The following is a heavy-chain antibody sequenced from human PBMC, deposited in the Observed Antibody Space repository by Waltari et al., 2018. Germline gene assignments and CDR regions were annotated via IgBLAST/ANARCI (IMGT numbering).Heavy chain of an antibody. J-gene: IGHJ4*02. CDR3: AKSIVGATRPTDY. CDR1: GFTFSRYP. V-gene: IGHV3-23*01. D-gene: IGHD1-26*01. CDR2: ISGSGGST. Sequence: EVELLESGGGLVQPRGSLILSCPAPGFTFSRYPTTCVRQAPGKGLEWVSAISGSGGSTYYADSVKGRFTISRDNSKNTLYLQMNSLRAEDTAVYYCAKSIVGATRPTDYWGQGTLVTVSS.